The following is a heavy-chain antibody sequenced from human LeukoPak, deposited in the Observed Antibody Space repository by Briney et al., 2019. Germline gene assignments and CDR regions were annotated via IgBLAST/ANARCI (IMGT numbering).Heavy chain of an antibody. Sequence: GGSLRLSCAASGFTFSRYWMTWVRQAPGKGLEWVANIKQDGSEKYYVDSVKGRFTISRDNAKNSLYLQMNSLRAEDTAVYYCAREALAVAQFDYWGQGTLVTVSS. V-gene: IGHV3-7*01. J-gene: IGHJ4*02. CDR2: IKQDGSEK. CDR3: AREALAVAQFDY. D-gene: IGHD6-19*01. CDR1: GFTFSRYW.